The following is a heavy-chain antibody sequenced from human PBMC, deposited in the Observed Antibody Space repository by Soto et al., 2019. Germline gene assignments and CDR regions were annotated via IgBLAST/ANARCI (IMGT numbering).Heavy chain of an antibody. CDR1: GFTFSDYY. D-gene: IGHD6-19*01. Sequence: GGSLRLSCAASGFTFSDYYMSWIRQAPGKGLEWVSYISSSGSTIYYADSVKGRFTISRDNSKNTLYLQMNSLRAEDTAVYYCAKGGRTVAGTDYYYYYGMDVWGQGTTVTVSS. J-gene: IGHJ6*02. CDR2: ISSSGSTI. V-gene: IGHV3-11*01. CDR3: AKGGRTVAGTDYYYYYGMDV.